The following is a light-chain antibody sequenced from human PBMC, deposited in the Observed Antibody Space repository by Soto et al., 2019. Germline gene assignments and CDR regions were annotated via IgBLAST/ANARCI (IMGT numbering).Light chain of an antibody. Sequence: QSALTQPASVSGSPGQSITISCTGTSSDVGSYNLVSWYQQHPGKAPKLMIFEVSKRPSGVSNRFSGSKSDNTASLAISGLQAEDEADYYCCSQAGSTTYVFGTGTKVTVL. V-gene: IGLV2-23*02. CDR2: EVS. CDR1: SSDVGSYNL. CDR3: CSQAGSTTYV. J-gene: IGLJ1*01.